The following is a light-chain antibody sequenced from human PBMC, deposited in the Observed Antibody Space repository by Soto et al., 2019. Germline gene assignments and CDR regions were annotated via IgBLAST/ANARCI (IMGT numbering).Light chain of an antibody. CDR1: QSIRSIY. Sequence: IVLTQSPGTLSLSPGEGATLSCRTSQSIRSIYLGWYQQKPGQAPRLLIYGASSRATGIPDRFSGSGSGTDFTLTISRLEPEDFSMYYWQYYGSSPLSFGGGTKVEIK. CDR3: QYYGSSPLS. V-gene: IGKV3-20*01. J-gene: IGKJ4*01. CDR2: GAS.